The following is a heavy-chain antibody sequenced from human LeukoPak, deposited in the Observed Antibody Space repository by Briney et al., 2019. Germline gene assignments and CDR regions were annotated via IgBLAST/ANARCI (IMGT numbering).Heavy chain of an antibody. J-gene: IGHJ5*02. CDR3: ARGYGSGSYST. V-gene: IGHV4-4*07. CDR2: IYTSGTT. D-gene: IGHD3-10*01. Sequence: SETLSLTCSISGGSIGSSYFSWIRQPAGKGLEWNGRIYTSGTTIYNPSLESRVSMSIDTATNQFSLKVNSVTAADTAVYFCARGYGSGSYSTWGQGTLVSVSS. CDR1: GGSIGSSY.